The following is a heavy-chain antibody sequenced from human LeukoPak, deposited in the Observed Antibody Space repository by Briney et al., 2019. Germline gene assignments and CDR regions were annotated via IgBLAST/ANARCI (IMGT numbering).Heavy chain of an antibody. CDR3: AKDQGGGHCSFDY. CDR2: ISYDGSDK. D-gene: IGHD2-21*02. CDR1: GFAFSRNN. Sequence: GGSLRLSCAASGFAFSRNNMHWVRQAPGKGLEWVSFISYDGSDKNYAESVKGRSTISRDNSKNTLFLQMNSLGAGDTALYYCAKDQGGGHCSFDYWGQGTLVTVSS. J-gene: IGHJ4*02. V-gene: IGHV3-30*02.